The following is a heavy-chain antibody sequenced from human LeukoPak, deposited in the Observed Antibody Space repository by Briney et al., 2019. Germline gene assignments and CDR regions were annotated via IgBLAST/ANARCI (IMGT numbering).Heavy chain of an antibody. CDR2: IIPILGIA. Sequence: GASVKVSCKASGGTFSSYAISWVRQAPGQGLEWMGRIIPILGIANYAQKFQGRVTITADKSTSTAYMELSSLRSEDTAVYYCARDFSAGGSYDYWGQGTLVTVSS. CDR1: GGTFSSYA. V-gene: IGHV1-69*04. D-gene: IGHD1-26*01. J-gene: IGHJ4*02. CDR3: ARDFSAGGSYDY.